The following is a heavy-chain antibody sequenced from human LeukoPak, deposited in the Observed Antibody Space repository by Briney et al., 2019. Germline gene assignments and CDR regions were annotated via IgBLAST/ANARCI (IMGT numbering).Heavy chain of an antibody. CDR3: AGVRRFQGDDAFDI. CDR1: GYTFTSYA. V-gene: IGHV7-4-1*02. J-gene: IGHJ3*02. CDR2: INTSTGNP. Sequence: ASVKVSCKASGYTFTSYAMNWVRQAPGQGLEWMGWINTSTGNPTYAQGFTGRFVFSLDTSVSTAYLQISSLKAEDTAVYYCAGVRRFQGDDAFDIWGQGTMVTVSS. D-gene: IGHD2-21*01.